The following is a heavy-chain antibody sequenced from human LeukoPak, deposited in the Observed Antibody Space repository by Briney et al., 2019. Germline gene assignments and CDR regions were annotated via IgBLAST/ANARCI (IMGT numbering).Heavy chain of an antibody. CDR3: ARGSGYSYAFTGRERTKSRLDY. CDR1: GFTFSTYG. Sequence: GRSLRLSCAASGFTFSTYGMHWVRQTPGKGLEWVAVISYDGSNKYYTDSVKGRFTISRDNSKNTLYLQMNSLRAEDTAVYYCARGSGYSYAFTGRERTKSRLDYWGPGTLVTVSS. D-gene: IGHD5-18*01. J-gene: IGHJ4*02. V-gene: IGHV3-30*03. CDR2: ISYDGSNK.